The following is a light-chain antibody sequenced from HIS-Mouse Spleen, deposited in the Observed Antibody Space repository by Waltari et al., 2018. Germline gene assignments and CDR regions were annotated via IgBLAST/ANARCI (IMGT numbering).Light chain of an antibody. Sequence: QSALTQPASVSGSPGQSITISCTGTSSDVGSYNLVSWYQQHPGKAPKLRIYEVSKGPSGVATRFSGSKSGNTASLTISGLQAEDEADYYCCSYAGSSTFVFGTGTKVTVL. CDR2: EVS. J-gene: IGLJ1*01. CDR3: CSYAGSSTFV. V-gene: IGLV2-23*02. CDR1: SSDVGSYNL.